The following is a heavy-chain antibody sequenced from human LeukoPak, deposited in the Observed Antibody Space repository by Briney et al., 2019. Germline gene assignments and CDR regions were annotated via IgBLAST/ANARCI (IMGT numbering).Heavy chain of an antibody. CDR3: ARRFKWRYGSGSYYFLGPEFDY. Sequence: SETLSLTCAVYGGSFSGYYWSWIRQPPGKGLEWIGEINHSGSTNYNPSLKSRVTISVDTSKNQFSLKLSSVTAADTAVYYCARRFKWRYGSGSYYFLGPEFDYWGQGTLVTVSS. V-gene: IGHV4-34*01. J-gene: IGHJ4*02. D-gene: IGHD3-10*01. CDR1: GGSFSGYY. CDR2: INHSGST.